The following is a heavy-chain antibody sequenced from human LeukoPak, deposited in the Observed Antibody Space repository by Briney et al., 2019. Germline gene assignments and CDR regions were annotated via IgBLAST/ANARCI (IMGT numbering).Heavy chain of an antibody. CDR3: ARQIVPWAPFDP. Sequence: SETLSLTCAVYGGSFSGYYWSWIRQPPGKGLEWIGAINHSGSTNYNPSLKSRVTISVDTSKNQFSLKLSSVTAADTAVYYCARQIVPWAPFDPWGQGTLVTVSS. D-gene: IGHD2-15*01. CDR2: INHSGST. V-gene: IGHV4-34*01. CDR1: GGSFSGYY. J-gene: IGHJ5*02.